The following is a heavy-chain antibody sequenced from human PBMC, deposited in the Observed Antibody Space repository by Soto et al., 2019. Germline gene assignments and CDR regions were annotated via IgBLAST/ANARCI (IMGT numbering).Heavy chain of an antibody. CDR1: GFTFSSYG. CDR3: AVLKSLGEIDY. Sequence: QVQLVESGGGVVQPGRSLRLSCAASGFTFSSYGMHWVRQAPGKGLEWVAIIWYDGSNKYYGDSVKGRFTISRDNSKNTMYLQMNSLRAEDTAVYYGAVLKSLGEIDYWGQGTLVTVSS. CDR2: IWYDGSNK. V-gene: IGHV3-33*01. D-gene: IGHD3-16*01. J-gene: IGHJ4*02.